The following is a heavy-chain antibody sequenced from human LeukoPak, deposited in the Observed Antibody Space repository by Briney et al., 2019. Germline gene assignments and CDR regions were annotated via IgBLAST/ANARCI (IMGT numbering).Heavy chain of an antibody. Sequence: GGSLRLSCAASGFTFSSYGMHWVRQAPGKGLEWVAVISYDGSNKYYADSVKGRFTISRDNSKNTLYLQMNSLRAGDTAVYYCAKDRRTDFDYWGQGTLVTVSS. D-gene: IGHD1-14*01. CDR3: AKDRRTDFDY. CDR2: ISYDGSNK. J-gene: IGHJ4*02. CDR1: GFTFSSYG. V-gene: IGHV3-30*18.